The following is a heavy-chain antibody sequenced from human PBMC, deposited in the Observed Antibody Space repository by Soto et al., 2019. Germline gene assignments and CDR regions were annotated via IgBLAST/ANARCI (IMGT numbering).Heavy chain of an antibody. CDR2: IIPIFGTA. CDR1: GGTFSSYA. Sequence: PSVKVSCKASGGTFSSYAISWVRQAPGQGLEWMGGIIPIFGTANYAQKFQGRVTITADESTSTAYMELSSLRSEDTAVYYCARDLSPPTTALYYYGMDVWGQGTTVTVSS. V-gene: IGHV1-69*13. D-gene: IGHD3-16*02. J-gene: IGHJ6*02. CDR3: ARDLSPPTTALYYYGMDV.